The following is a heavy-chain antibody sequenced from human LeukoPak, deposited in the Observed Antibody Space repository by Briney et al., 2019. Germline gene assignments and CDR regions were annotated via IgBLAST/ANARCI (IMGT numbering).Heavy chain of an antibody. D-gene: IGHD3-22*01. CDR3: ARGSYYYDSSGYYYDYFDY. Sequence: SETLSLTCTVSGGSISSYYWSWIRQPAGQGLEWIGRIYTSGSTNYNPSLKSRVTMSVDTSKNQFSLKLSSVTAADTAVYYCARGSYYYDSSGYYYDYFDYWGQGTLVTVSS. CDR2: IYTSGST. V-gene: IGHV4-4*07. CDR1: GGSISSYY. J-gene: IGHJ4*02.